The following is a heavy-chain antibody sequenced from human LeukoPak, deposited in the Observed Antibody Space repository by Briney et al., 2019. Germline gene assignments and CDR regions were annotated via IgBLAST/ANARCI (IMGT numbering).Heavy chain of an antibody. V-gene: IGHV1-8*01. CDR3: ARGLSCSSTSCYRWFDP. CDR1: GYTFTIYD. D-gene: IGHD2-2*02. CDR2: MNPNSGNT. Sequence: ASVKVSCKASGYTFTIYDINWVRQATGQGLEWMGWMNPNSGNTGYAQKFHGRGTMTRNTSISTAYMELSSMSSEDPAVYYYARGLSCSSTSCYRWFDPWGQGTLVTVSS. J-gene: IGHJ5*02.